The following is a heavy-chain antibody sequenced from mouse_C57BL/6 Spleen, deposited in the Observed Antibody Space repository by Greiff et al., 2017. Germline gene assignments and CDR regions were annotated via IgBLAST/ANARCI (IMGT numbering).Heavy chain of an antibody. Sequence: QVQLQQPGAELVKPGASVKLSCKASGYTFTSYWMHWVKQRPGQGLEWIGMIPPNSGSTNYNEKFKSKATLTVDKSSSTAYMQLSSLTSEDSAVYYCARGGSSYSYAMDYWGQGTSVTVSS. J-gene: IGHJ4*01. V-gene: IGHV1-64*01. D-gene: IGHD1-1*01. CDR2: IPPNSGST. CDR1: GYTFTSYW. CDR3: ARGGSSYSYAMDY.